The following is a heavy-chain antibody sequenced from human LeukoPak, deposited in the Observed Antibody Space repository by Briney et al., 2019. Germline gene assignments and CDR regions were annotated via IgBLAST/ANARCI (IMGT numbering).Heavy chain of an antibody. V-gene: IGHV3-33*01. CDR2: IWYDGSNK. J-gene: IGHJ4*02. D-gene: IGHD1-26*01. CDR3: ARESGSLNFDY. Sequence: GGSLRLSCAASGFTFSSYGMRWVRQAPGKGLEWVAVIWYDGSNKYYADSVKGRFTISRDNSKNTLYLQMNSLRAEDTDVYYCARESGSLNFDYWGQGTLVTVSS. CDR1: GFTFSSYG.